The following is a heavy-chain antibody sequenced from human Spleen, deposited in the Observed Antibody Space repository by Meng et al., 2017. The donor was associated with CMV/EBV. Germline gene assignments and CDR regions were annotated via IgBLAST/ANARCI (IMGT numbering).Heavy chain of an antibody. V-gene: IGHV4-30-4*08. J-gene: IGHJ4*02. CDR3: ARDRSGDHFDY. D-gene: IGHD6-25*01. CDR2: IYYSGST. Sequence: HVQPQESGPRLVKPSQSLSLTCTVSGGSISSGDYYWSWIRQPPGKGLEWIGYIYYSGSTYYNPSLKSRVTISVDTSKNQFSLKLSSVTAADTAVYYCARDRSGDHFDYWGQGTLVTVSS. CDR1: GGSISSGDYY.